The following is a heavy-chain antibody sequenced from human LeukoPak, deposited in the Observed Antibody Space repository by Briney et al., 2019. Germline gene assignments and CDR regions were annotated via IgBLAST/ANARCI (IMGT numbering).Heavy chain of an antibody. D-gene: IGHD3-10*01. V-gene: IGHV1-69*01. Sequence: SVKVSCKASGGTFSSYAISWVRQAPGQGLEWMGGIIPIFGTANYAQKFQGRVTITADESASTAYMELSSLRSEDTAVYYCARDGNATYYYGSGSYYNLPTLDYWGQGTLVTVSS. CDR2: IIPIFGTA. J-gene: IGHJ4*02. CDR1: GGTFSSYA. CDR3: ARDGNATYYYGSGSYYNLPTLDY.